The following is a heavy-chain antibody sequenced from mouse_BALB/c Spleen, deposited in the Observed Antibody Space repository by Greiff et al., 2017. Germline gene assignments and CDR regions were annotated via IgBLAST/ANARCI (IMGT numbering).Heavy chain of an antibody. CDR3: ARQGAVRGSMDY. D-gene: IGHD1-1*01. Sequence: EVMLVESGGGLVKPGGSLKLSCAASGFTFSSYTMSWVRQTPEKRLEWVAYISNGGGSTYYPDTVKGRFTISRDNAKNTLYLQMSSLKSEDTAMYYCARQGAVRGSMDYWGQGTSVTVSS. V-gene: IGHV5-12-2*01. CDR1: GFTFSSYT. CDR2: ISNGGGST. J-gene: IGHJ4*01.